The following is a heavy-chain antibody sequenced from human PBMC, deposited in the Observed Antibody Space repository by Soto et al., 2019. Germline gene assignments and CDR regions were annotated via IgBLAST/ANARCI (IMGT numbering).Heavy chain of an antibody. CDR1: GYTFTSYA. D-gene: IGHD5-12*01. Sequence: ASVKVSCKASGYTFTSYAMHWVRQAPGQRLEWMGWINAGNGNTKYSQKFQGRVTITRDTSASTAYMELSSLRSEDTAVYYCARDPTLEMANNYFDYWGQGTLVTVS. V-gene: IGHV1-3*01. CDR2: INAGNGNT. J-gene: IGHJ4*02. CDR3: ARDPTLEMANNYFDY.